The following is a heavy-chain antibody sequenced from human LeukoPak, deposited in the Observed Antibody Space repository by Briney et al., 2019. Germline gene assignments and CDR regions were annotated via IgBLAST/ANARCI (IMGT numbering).Heavy chain of an antibody. D-gene: IGHD3-22*01. CDR2: IWYDGSNK. CDR1: GFTFSSYG. J-gene: IGHJ5*02. V-gene: IGHV3-33*01. Sequence: GRSLRLSCAASGFTFSSYGMHWVRQAPGKGLEWVAVIWYDGSNKYYADSVKGRFTISRDNSKNTLYLQMNSLRAEDTAVYYCARDSYYDSSGYFNWFDPWGQGTLVTVSS. CDR3: ARDSYYDSSGYFNWFDP.